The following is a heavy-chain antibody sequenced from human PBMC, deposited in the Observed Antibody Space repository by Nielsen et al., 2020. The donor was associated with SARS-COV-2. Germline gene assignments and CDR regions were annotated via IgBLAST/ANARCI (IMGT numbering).Heavy chain of an antibody. CDR3: VKAVREASDY. CDR1: GFTFSSYW. CDR2: ISSGSDST. J-gene: IGHJ4*02. Sequence: ETLSLTCAASGFTFSSYWMSWVRQAPGKGLEWVSIISSGSDSTYYTDSVQGRFTTSRDNSKNTLYLQMNSLRAEDTAVYYCVKAVREASDYWGQGTLVTVSS. V-gene: IGHV3-23*01.